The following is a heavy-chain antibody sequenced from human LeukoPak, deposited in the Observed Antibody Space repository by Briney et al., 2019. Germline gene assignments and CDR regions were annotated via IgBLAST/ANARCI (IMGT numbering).Heavy chain of an antibody. J-gene: IGHJ3*02. V-gene: IGHV3-21*01. Sequence: GGSLRLSCAASGFTFSSYSMNWVRQAPGKGLEWVSSVSTTSSYIYYADSVKGRFTISRDNAKNSLYLQMNSLRAEDTAVYYCAKDEGFMGAVYAFNIWGQGTMVTVSS. CDR1: GFTFSSYS. CDR2: VSTTSSYI. D-gene: IGHD1-26*01. CDR3: AKDEGFMGAVYAFNI.